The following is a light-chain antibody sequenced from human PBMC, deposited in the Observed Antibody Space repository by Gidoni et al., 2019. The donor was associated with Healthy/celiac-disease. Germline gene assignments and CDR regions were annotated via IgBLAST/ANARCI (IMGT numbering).Light chain of an antibody. CDR1: QSISSY. Sequence: DIQMTQSPSPLSASVGDRVTITCRASQSISSYLNWYQQKPGKAPKLLICAASSLQSGVPSRFSGSGSGTDFTLTISSLQPEDFATYYCQQSYSTPICSFGQGTKLEIK. V-gene: IGKV1-39*01. CDR3: QQSYSTPICS. J-gene: IGKJ2*04. CDR2: AAS.